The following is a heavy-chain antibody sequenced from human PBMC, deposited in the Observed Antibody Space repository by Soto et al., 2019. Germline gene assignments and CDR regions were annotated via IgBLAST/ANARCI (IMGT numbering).Heavy chain of an antibody. CDR1: GGSINSYY. D-gene: IGHD3-10*01. V-gene: IGHV4-59*08. Sequence: QVQLQESGPGLVKPSETLSLSCTVSGGSINSYYWSWIRQSPGKRMEWIGYVHHSWGSSYNPSLQSRVARSLDTSKSQFSLKVTSVTATDTAVYYCARQGFGPLHGLVDVWCQGTTVTVSS. CDR3: ARQGFGPLHGLVDV. CDR2: VHHSWGS. J-gene: IGHJ6*02.